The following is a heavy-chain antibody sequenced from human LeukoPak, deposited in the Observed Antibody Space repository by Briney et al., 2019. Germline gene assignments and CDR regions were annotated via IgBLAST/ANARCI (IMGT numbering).Heavy chain of an antibody. CDR2: ISYDGSNK. D-gene: IGHD6-19*01. Sequence: PGRSLRLSCAASGFTFSSYGMHWVRQAPGKGLEWVAVISYDGSNKYYADSVKGRFTISRDNSKNTLYLQMNSLRAEDTAVYYCAKDLSSGWTNWFDPWGQGTLVTVSP. CDR1: GFTFSSYG. V-gene: IGHV3-30*18. CDR3: AKDLSSGWTNWFDP. J-gene: IGHJ5*02.